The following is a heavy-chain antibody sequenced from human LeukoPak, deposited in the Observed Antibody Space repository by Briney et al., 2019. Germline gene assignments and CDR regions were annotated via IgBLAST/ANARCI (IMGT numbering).Heavy chain of an antibody. J-gene: IGHJ5*02. CDR1: TGSVSSGTYY. CDR2: IYTSGST. V-gene: IGHV4-61*10. CDR3: ARVPHGETIFGVVLYWFDP. D-gene: IGHD3-3*01. Sequence: SETLSLTCTVSTGSVSSGTYYWTWIRQPAGKGLEWIGHIYTSGSTNYNPSLRSRVTISLDASKNQFSLRLTSVTAADTAVYYCARVPHGETIFGVVLYWFDPWGQGTLVTVYS.